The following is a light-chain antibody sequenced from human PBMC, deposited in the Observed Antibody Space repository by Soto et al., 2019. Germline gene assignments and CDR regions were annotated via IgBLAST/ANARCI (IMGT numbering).Light chain of an antibody. CDR3: YSYTSSSLYV. J-gene: IGLJ1*01. V-gene: IGLV2-14*01. Sequence: QSVLTQPASVSGSPGQSITISCTGTSSDVGGYNYVSWYQQHPGKAPKLMIFDVSNRPSGVSNRFSGSKSGNTASLTISGLQADDEADYYCYSYTSSSLYVFGTGTKLTVL. CDR1: SSDVGGYNY. CDR2: DVS.